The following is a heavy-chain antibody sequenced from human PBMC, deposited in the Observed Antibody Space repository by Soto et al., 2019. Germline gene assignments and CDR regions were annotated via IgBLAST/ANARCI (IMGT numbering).Heavy chain of an antibody. D-gene: IGHD1-7*01. J-gene: IGHJ3*02. V-gene: IGHV3-9*01. CDR2: ISWNSGSI. Sequence: SLKISCAASGFTFDDYAMHWVRQAPGKGLEWVSGISWNSGSIGYADSVKGRFTISRDNAKNSLYLQMNSLRAEDTALYYCAKARTRMDAFDIWGQGTMVTVSS. CDR1: GFTFDDYA. CDR3: AKARTRMDAFDI.